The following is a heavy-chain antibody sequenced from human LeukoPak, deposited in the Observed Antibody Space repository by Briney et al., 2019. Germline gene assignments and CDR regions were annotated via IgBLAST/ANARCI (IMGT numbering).Heavy chain of an antibody. CDR2: MNCNNGNT. Sequence: ASVKVSCKASGYTFTSYDISWVRQAPGQGLEWVGWMNCNNGNTGYAQKFYGRVTMTRNTPSSTAYMELDSLTSEDTAVYYCARADSEGRGPEPCFWGQGTLVTVSS. D-gene: IGHD3-22*01. V-gene: IGHV1-8*01. J-gene: IGHJ4*02. CDR1: GYTFTSYD. CDR3: ARADSEGRGPEPCF.